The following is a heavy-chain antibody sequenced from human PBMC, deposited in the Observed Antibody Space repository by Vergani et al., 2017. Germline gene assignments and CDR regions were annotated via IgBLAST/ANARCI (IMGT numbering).Heavy chain of an antibody. Sequence: QVQLQESGPGLVKPSQTLSLSCTVSGGSVRTSIGYYWTWIRQPAGKTLEWIGEIFSSGTTNYNPSFKHRVTMSVDTSKNQFSLKLNSVTAADTAVYDCARGSRAEGGSGTDKWGKGTMVTVAS. CDR3: ARGSRAEGGSGTDK. V-gene: IGHV4-61*02. D-gene: IGHD6-13*01. CDR2: IFSSGTT. CDR1: GGSVRTSIGYY. J-gene: IGHJ4*02.